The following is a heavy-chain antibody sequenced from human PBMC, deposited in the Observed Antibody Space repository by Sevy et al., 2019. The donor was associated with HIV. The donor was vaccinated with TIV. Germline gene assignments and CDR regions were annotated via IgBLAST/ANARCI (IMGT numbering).Heavy chain of an antibody. J-gene: IGHJ4*02. CDR3: ARGGGLGMDRSIPFDY. V-gene: IGHV4-34*01. CDR2: IIHSGST. D-gene: IGHD7-27*01. CDR1: GGSFSDYY. Sequence: SETLSLTCAVYGGSFSDYYRSWIRQPPGKGLEWIGEIIHSGSTSYNPSLKSRVIISLDTSKNQFSLKLSSVTAADTAVYYCARGGGLGMDRSIPFDYWGQGTLVTVSS.